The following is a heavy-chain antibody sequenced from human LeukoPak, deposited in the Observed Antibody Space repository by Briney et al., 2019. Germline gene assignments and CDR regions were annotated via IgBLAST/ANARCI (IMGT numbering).Heavy chain of an antibody. CDR2: ISGSGGST. V-gene: IGHV3-23*01. CDR1: GFTFSSYA. CDR3: AKHPTVTTSYAEYFQH. D-gene: IGHD4-17*01. J-gene: IGHJ1*01. Sequence: GGSLRLSCAASGFTFSSYAMSWVRQAPGKGLEWVSAISGSGGSTYYADSVKGRFTISRDNSKNTLYLQMNSLRAEDTAVYYCAKHPTVTTSYAEYFQHWGQGTLVTVSS.